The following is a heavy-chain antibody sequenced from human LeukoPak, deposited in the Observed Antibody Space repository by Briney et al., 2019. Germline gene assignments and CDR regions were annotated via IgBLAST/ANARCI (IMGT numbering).Heavy chain of an antibody. D-gene: IGHD2-2*01. CDR2: IYYSGST. J-gene: IGHJ6*02. CDR1: GGSISSYY. Sequence: SETLSLTCTVSGGSISSYYWSWIRQPPGKGLEWIGYIYYSGSTNYNPSLKSRVTISVDTSKNQFSLKLSSVTAADTAVYYCARTGIVVVPAATYYYYGMDVWGQGTTVTVSS. CDR3: ARTGIVVVPAATYYYYGMDV. V-gene: IGHV4-59*12.